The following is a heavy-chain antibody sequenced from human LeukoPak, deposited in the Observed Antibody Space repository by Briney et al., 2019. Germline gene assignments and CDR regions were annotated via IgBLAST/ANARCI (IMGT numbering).Heavy chain of an antibody. V-gene: IGHV1-2*02. Sequence: GASVKVSCKASGYTFTGYYMHWVRQAPGQGLEWMGWINPNSGGTNYAQKFQGRVTMTRDTSISTAYMELSRLRSDDTAVYYCARVPTLVRLGYCSSTSCSALDYWGQGTLVTVSS. D-gene: IGHD2-2*03. CDR2: INPNSGGT. J-gene: IGHJ4*02. CDR3: ARVPTLVRLGYCSSTSCSALDY. CDR1: GYTFTGYY.